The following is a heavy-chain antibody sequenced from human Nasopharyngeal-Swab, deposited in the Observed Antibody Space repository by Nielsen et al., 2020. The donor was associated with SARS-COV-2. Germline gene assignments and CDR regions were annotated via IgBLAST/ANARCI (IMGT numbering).Heavy chain of an antibody. CDR2: IYYSGST. V-gene: IGHV4-61*01. J-gene: IGHJ4*02. D-gene: IGHD2-2*01. CDR3: ARTQYCSSTSCSFPIDY. CDR1: GGSVSSGSYY. Sequence: SETLSLTCTVSGGSVSSGSYYWSWIRPPPGKGLDWIGYIYYSGSTNYNPSLKSRVTISVDTSKNQFPLKLSSVTAADTAVYYCARTQYCSSTSCSFPIDYWGQGTLVTVSS.